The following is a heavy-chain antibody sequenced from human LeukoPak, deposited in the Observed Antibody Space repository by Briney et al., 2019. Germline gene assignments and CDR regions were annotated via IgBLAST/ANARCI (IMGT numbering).Heavy chain of an antibody. D-gene: IGHD3-22*01. V-gene: IGHV3-23*01. CDR1: GFTFSSYV. J-gene: IGHJ4*02. CDR3: ARSAVDTADFDS. Sequence: GGSLRLSCAASGFTFSSYVMSWVRQAPGKGREWVSAISGSGGSTYYADSVKGRFTISRDNSKNTLYLQMNSLRAEDTAVFYCARSAVDTADFDSWGQGTLVTVSS. CDR2: ISGSGGST.